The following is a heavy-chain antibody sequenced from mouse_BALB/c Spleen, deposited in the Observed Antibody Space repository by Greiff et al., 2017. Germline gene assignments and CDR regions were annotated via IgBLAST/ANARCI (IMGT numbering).Heavy chain of an antibody. CDR1: GFSLTGYG. D-gene: IGHD2-14*01. CDR2: IWGDGST. J-gene: IGHJ4*01. Sequence: QVQLQQSGPGLVAPSQSLSITCTVSGFSLTGYGVNWVRQPPGKGLGWLGMIWGDGSTDYNSALKSRLGISKDNSKSQFFLKMNSLQTDDTARYYCSRCPYYRSAMDYWGQGTSVTVSS. V-gene: IGHV2-6-7*01. CDR3: SRCPYYRSAMDY.